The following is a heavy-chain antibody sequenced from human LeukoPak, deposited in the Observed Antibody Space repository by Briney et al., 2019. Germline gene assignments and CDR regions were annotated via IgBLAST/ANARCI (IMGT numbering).Heavy chain of an antibody. J-gene: IGHJ4*02. CDR1: GFTFSSHV. Sequence: GGSLRLSCAASGFTFSSHVMHWVRQAPGRGLEWVADISYDGSNKYYADSVKGRFTISRDNSKNTLYLQMNSLRADDTAVYYCARDSLRGYCSSTNCALGVYWGQGTLVTVSS. V-gene: IGHV3-30*14. D-gene: IGHD2-2*01. CDR2: ISYDGSNK. CDR3: ARDSLRGYCSSTNCALGVY.